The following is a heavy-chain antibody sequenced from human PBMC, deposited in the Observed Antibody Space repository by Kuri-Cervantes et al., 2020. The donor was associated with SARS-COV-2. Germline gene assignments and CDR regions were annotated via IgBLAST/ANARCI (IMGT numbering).Heavy chain of an antibody. J-gene: IGHJ2*01. Sequence: GGSLRLSCAASGFTFSSYWMSWVRQAPGTGLEWVANIKQDGSEKYYVDSVKGRFTISRDHAKNSLYLQMNSLRAEDTAVYHCARARRGDIVVVPAAIASQVHPGNWYFDLWGRGTLVTVSS. CDR2: IKQDGSEK. CDR3: ARARRGDIVVVPAAIASQVHPGNWYFDL. CDR1: GFTFSSYW. V-gene: IGHV3-7*01. D-gene: IGHD2-2*02.